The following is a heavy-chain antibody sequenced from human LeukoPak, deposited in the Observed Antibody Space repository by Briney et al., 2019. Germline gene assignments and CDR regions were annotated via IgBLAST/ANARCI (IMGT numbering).Heavy chain of an antibody. CDR2: IYYSGST. V-gene: IGHV4-39*01. J-gene: IGHJ4*02. CDR3: ARHQYYDSSGFLGY. Sequence: XKGXXWIGSIYYSGSTYYNPSLKSRVTISVDTSKNQFSLKLSSVTAADTAVYYCARHQYYDSSGFLGYWGQGTLVTVSS. D-gene: IGHD3-22*01.